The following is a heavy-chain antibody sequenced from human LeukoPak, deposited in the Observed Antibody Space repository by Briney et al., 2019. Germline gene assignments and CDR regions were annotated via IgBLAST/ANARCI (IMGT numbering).Heavy chain of an antibody. Sequence: SETLSLTCTVSGGSISSSSYYWGWIRQPPGKGLEWIGSIYYSGSTYYKPSLRSRVTISVDTSKSQFSLKLSSVTAADTAVYYCARVNDGRNWFDPWGQGTLVTVSS. CDR1: GGSISSSSYY. D-gene: IGHD1-26*01. CDR3: ARVNDGRNWFDP. J-gene: IGHJ5*02. V-gene: IGHV4-39*01. CDR2: IYYSGST.